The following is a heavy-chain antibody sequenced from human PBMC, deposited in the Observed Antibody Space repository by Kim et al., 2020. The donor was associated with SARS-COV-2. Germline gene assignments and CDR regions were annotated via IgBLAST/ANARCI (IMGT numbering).Heavy chain of an antibody. CDR2: IKSKTGGGTA. D-gene: IGHD6-13*01. CDR3: STYRGSSWYY. Sequence: GGSLRLSCAASGFTFSNVWMNWVRQAPGKGLEWVGRIKSKTGGGTADDAAPVKGRFTIPRDDKKNPLYLQMNSLKIEDTAIYYCSTYRGSSWYYWGQGTLVTVSS. CDR1: GFTFSNVW. J-gene: IGHJ4*02. V-gene: IGHV3-15*01.